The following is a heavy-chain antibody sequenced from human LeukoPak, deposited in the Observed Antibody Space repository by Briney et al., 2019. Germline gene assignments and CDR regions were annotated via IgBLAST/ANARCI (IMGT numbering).Heavy chain of an antibody. CDR2: VHLSGAT. J-gene: IGHJ4*02. CDR3: TRESGAFSPFGF. Sequence: SETLSLTCAVSGGSITTTNWWSWVRQPPGKGLEWIGEVHLSGATNYNPSLESRVSMSIDRSKNHLSLEVTSVTAADTAIYYCTRESGAFSPFGFWGQGTLLTVSS. D-gene: IGHD1-26*01. V-gene: IGHV4-4*02. CDR1: GGSITTTNW.